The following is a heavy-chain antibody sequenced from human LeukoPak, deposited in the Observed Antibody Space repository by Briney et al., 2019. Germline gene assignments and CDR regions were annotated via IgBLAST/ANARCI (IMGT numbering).Heavy chain of an antibody. CDR1: GGFNTHYY. D-gene: IGHD3-22*01. CDR2: ISYSGGT. J-gene: IGHJ4*02. Sequence: SETLSLTCSVSGGFNTHYYWSWIRQPPGKGLEWIGYISYSGGTNYNPSLKSWVTISLDTPNNQFSLRLSSVTAADTAMYYCARVHDTSSYFYPFDYWGQGTLVTVSS. CDR3: ARVHDTSSYFYPFDY. V-gene: IGHV4-59*01.